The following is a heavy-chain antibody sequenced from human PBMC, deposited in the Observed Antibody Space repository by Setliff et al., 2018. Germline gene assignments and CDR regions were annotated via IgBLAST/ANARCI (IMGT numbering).Heavy chain of an antibody. CDR2: ISAYTGRA. CDR3: AREVIDPVSSDAFDI. Sequence: SETLSLTCTVSGGSIRSGNDLWSWLRQSPGKGLEWIAYISAYTGRAYYNPSLQSRAALSADTSKSQFSLRLTSVTAADTAVYYCAREVIDPVSSDAFDIWGQGRMVPVSS. J-gene: IGHJ3*02. D-gene: IGHD4-4*01. V-gene: IGHV4-30-4*01. CDR1: GGSIRSGNDL.